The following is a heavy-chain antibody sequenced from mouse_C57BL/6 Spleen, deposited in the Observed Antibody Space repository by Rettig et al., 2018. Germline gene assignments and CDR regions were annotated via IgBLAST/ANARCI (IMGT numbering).Heavy chain of an antibody. CDR3: ARTAVAAFDY. J-gene: IGHJ2*01. V-gene: IGHV1-61*01. CDR2: IYPSDSET. Sequence: PGQGLEWIGNIYPSDSETHYNQKFKDKATLTVDKSSSTAYMQLSSLTSEDSAVYYCARTAVAAFDYWGQGTTLTVSS. D-gene: IGHD1-1*01.